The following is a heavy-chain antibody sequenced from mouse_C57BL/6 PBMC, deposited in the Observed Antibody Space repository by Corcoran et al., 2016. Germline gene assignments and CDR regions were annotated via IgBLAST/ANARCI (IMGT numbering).Heavy chain of an antibody. J-gene: IGHJ1*03. D-gene: IGHD1-2*01. CDR3: ARGVTTALDV. Sequence: QIQLVQSGPELKKPGETVKISCKASGYTFTTYGMSWVKQAPGKGLKWMGWINTYSGVPTYADDFKGRFAFSLETSASTAYLQINNLKNEDTATYFCARGVTTALDVWGTGTTVTVSS. CDR1: GYTFTTYG. V-gene: IGHV9-3*01. CDR2: INTYSGVP.